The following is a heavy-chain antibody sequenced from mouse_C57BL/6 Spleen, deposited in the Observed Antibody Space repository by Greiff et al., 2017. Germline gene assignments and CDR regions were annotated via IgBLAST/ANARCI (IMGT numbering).Heavy chain of an antibody. D-gene: IGHD1-1*01. CDR3: SRGGAYYGSSPWWYFDV. V-gene: IGHV1-77*01. CDR2: IGPGSGST. Sequence: VQLQESGAELVKPGASVKISCKASGYTFTDYYINWVKQRPGQGLEWIGKIGPGSGSTYNNEKFKGKATLTADKSSSTAYMQLSSLTSEDSAVYFCSRGGAYYGSSPWWYFDVWGTGTTVTVSS. J-gene: IGHJ1*03. CDR1: GYTFTDYY.